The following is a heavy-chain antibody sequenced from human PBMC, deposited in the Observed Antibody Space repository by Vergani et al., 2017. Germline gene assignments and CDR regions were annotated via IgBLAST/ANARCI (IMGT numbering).Heavy chain of an antibody. V-gene: IGHV1-2*02. CDR1: GYTFTGYY. Sequence: QVQLVQSGAEVKKPGASVKVSCKASGYTFTGYYMHWVRQAPGQGLEWMGWINPNSGGTNYAQTFQGRVTITRDTSISTAYMELSRLRSDDTAVYYCARGQWLPDLSIDYWGQGTLVTVSS. J-gene: IGHJ4*02. D-gene: IGHD6-19*01. CDR3: ARGQWLPDLSIDY. CDR2: INPNSGGT.